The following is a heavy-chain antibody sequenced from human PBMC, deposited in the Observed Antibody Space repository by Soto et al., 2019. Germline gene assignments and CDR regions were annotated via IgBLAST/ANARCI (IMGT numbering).Heavy chain of an antibody. CDR2: LNSGATTA. CDR1: GLTFSTYW. J-gene: IGHJ6*02. V-gene: IGHV3-74*01. CDR3: ARGVPGYYAVDV. Sequence: EVQLVESGGGLVQPGGSLRLSCTASGLTFSTYWMHWVRQAPGKGLAWISRLNSGATTANYADSVRGRCTISRDNAKNTVYPQLNSLRDEDTAVYYCARGVPGYYAVDVWGQGTTVTVSS.